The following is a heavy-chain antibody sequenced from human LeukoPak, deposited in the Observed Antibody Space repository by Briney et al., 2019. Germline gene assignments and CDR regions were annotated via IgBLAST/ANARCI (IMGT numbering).Heavy chain of an antibody. V-gene: IGHV4-61*01. CDR1: GGSVSSGSYY. D-gene: IGHD5-12*01. CDR3: AREDVATMAFDY. J-gene: IGHJ4*02. Sequence: SETLSLTCTVSGGSVSSGSYYWSWIRQPPGKGLEWIGYIYYSESTNYSPSLKSRVTISIDTSKNQFSLKLSSVTAADTAVYYCAREDVATMAFDYWGQGTLVSVSS. CDR2: IYYSEST.